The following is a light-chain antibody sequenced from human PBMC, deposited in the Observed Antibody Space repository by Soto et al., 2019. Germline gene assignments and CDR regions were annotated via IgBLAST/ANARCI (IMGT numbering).Light chain of an antibody. CDR2: DVS. CDR3: SSYTAYTTYV. CDR1: DSDVGGFNY. Sequence: QSALTQPASVSGAPGQSITISCTGTDSDVGGFNYVSWYQQYPGKAPKLMIYDVSDRPSGVSNRFSGSKSGNTASLTISGLQAEDEADYYCSSYTAYTTYVFGTGTKVNVL. V-gene: IGLV2-14*03. J-gene: IGLJ1*01.